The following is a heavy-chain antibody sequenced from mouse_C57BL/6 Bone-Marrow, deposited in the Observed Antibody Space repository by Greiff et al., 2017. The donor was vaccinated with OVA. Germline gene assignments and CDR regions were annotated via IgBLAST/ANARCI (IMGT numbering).Heavy chain of an antibody. D-gene: IGHD1-1*01. CDR1: GFTFSSYG. V-gene: IGHV5-6*01. CDR3: ARHGLDDSSYVRGKDFDY. CDR2: ISSCGSYT. J-gene: IGHJ2*01. Sequence: EVHLVESGGDLVKPGGSLKLSCAASGFTFSSYGMSWVRQTPDQRLEWVATISSCGSYTHYPHSVKGRFTFSRDNAKNTLYLQMRSLKSEDTAMYYCARHGLDDSSYVRGKDFDYWGQGTTLTVSS.